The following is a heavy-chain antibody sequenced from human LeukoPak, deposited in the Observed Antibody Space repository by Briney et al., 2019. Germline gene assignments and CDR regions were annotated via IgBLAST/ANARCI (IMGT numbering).Heavy chain of an antibody. Sequence: GRSLRLSCAASGFTFSSYAMHWVRQAPGKGLEWVAVISYDGSNKYYADSVKGRFTISRDNSKNTLYLQMNSLTAEDTAVYYCATDGSTDYWGQETWVTVSS. J-gene: IGHJ4*02. CDR1: GFTFSSYA. CDR2: ISYDGSNK. V-gene: IGHV3-30*04. CDR3: ATDGSTDY.